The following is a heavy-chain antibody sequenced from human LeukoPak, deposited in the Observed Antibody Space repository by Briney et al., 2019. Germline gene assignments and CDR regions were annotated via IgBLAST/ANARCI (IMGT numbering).Heavy chain of an antibody. CDR1: GFTFSRYG. Sequence: PGRSLRLSCAASGFTFSRYGMHWVRQAPGKGLEWVAVISYDGSNKDYADSVKGRFTVSRDNSRNTLSLQMNSLRPEDTAVYYCAKDLLYYGPGTYYNAAEYFQFWGQGTQVTVSS. J-gene: IGHJ1*01. V-gene: IGHV3-30*18. D-gene: IGHD3-10*01. CDR3: AKDLLYYGPGTYYNAAEYFQF. CDR2: ISYDGSNK.